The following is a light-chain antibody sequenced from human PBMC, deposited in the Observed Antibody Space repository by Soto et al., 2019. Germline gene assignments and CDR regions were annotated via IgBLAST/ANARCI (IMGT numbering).Light chain of an antibody. CDR1: QVVINDY. J-gene: IGKJ1*01. CDR3: HQYGSPPWT. V-gene: IGKV3-20*01. CDR2: GVS. Sequence: ETVLTQSPGTLSLSPGERATLSCRASQVVINDYLAWFQQKPGQAPRLLIHGVSSRATGIPDRFSGSGSATDFILTISRLEPEDCAVYYCHQYGSPPWTFGQGTKVEVK.